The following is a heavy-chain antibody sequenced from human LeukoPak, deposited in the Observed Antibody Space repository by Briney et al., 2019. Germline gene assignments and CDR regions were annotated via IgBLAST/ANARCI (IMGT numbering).Heavy chain of an antibody. V-gene: IGHV3-23*01. CDR2: ISGSGGST. J-gene: IGHJ4*02. D-gene: IGHD1-26*01. CDR1: GVTFSSYA. CDR3: AKDLTGELLFDY. Sequence: GGSLRLSCAASGVTFSSYAMSWVRQAPGKGLEWVSAISGSGGSTYYADSVKGRFTISRDNSKNTLYLQMNSLRAEDTAVYYCAKDLTGELLFDYWGQGTLVTVSS.